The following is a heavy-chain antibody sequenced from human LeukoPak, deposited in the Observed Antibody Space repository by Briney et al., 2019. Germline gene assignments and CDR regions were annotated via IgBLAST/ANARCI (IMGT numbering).Heavy chain of an antibody. Sequence: GGSLRLSCAASGFTFSSYAMSWVRQAPGKGLEWVSDISGSGGSTYYADSVKGRFTISRDNSKNTLYLQMNRLRAEDTAVYYCAKVVGATTGTVDVWGKGTTVTVSS. V-gene: IGHV3-23*01. D-gene: IGHD1-26*01. CDR1: GFTFSSYA. CDR3: AKVVGATTGTVDV. CDR2: ISGSGGST. J-gene: IGHJ6*04.